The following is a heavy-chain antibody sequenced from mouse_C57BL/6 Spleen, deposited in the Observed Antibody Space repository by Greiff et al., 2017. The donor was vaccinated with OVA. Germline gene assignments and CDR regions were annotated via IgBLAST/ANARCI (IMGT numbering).Heavy chain of an antibody. J-gene: IGHJ4*01. D-gene: IGHD3-2*02. V-gene: IGHV1-59*01. Sequence: QVQLKQPGAELVRPGTSVKLSCKASGYTFTSYWMHWVKQRPGQGLEWIGVIDPSDSYPNYNQKVKGKATVTVDTSSSTAYMQLSSLTSKDAAVYYCAIAAQASAMDYWGQGTSVTVSS. CDR3: AIAAQASAMDY. CDR1: GYTFTSYW. CDR2: IDPSDSYP.